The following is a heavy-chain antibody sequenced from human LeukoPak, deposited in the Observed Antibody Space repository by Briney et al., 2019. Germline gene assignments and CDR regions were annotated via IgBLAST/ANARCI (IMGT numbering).Heavy chain of an antibody. CDR3: AGTYDSSGYLY. V-gene: IGHV3-30*03. Sequence: GGSLRLSCAASGFTFSSYGMHWVRQAPGKGLEWVAVISYDGSNKYYADSVKGRFTISRDNSKNTLYLQMNSLRAEDTAVYYCAGTYDSSGYLYWGQGTLVTVSS. CDR1: GFTFSSYG. CDR2: ISYDGSNK. J-gene: IGHJ4*02. D-gene: IGHD3-22*01.